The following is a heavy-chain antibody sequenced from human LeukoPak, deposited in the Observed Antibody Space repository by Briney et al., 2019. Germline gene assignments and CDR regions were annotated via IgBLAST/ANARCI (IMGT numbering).Heavy chain of an antibody. CDR1: GGTFSSYA. J-gene: IGHJ4*02. V-gene: IGHV1-69*13. CDR3: ARGSSGYYYIDY. CDR2: IIPIFGTA. D-gene: IGHD3-22*01. Sequence: SVKVSCKASGGTFSSYAISWVRQAPGQGLEWMGGIIPIFGTANYAQKFQGRVTITADESTSTAYMELSSLRSEDTAVYYCARGSSGYYYIDYWGQGTLVTVSS.